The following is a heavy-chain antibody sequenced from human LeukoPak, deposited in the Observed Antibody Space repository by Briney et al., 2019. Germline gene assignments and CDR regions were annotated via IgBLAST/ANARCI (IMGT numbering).Heavy chain of an antibody. D-gene: IGHD3-22*01. CDR1: GFTFNDHA. CDR3: ARASYYYDTTGLGAVDI. CDR2: INWNSDNI. V-gene: IGHV3-9*01. Sequence: GGSLRLSCAASGFTFNDHAMYWVRQAQGKGLEWVSGINWNSDNIGYADSVKGRFTISRDDAKKSLFLQMNSLRTEDTALYYCARASYYYDTTGLGAVDIWGQGTMVTVSS. J-gene: IGHJ3*02.